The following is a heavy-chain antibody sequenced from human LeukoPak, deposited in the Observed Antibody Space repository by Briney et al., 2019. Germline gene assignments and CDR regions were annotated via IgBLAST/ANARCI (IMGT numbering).Heavy chain of an antibody. D-gene: IGHD6-19*01. CDR3: ARAIPGYSSAWFSNWFDP. J-gene: IGHJ5*02. V-gene: IGHV4-61*01. CDR1: GGSVSSKSHY. Sequence: MTSETLSLTCTVSGGSVSSKSHYWSWIRQPPGKGLEWIGYIYYSGTTKYNPSLKSRVTISIDTSKNQFSLKLSSVTAADTAVYYCARAIPGYSSAWFSNWFDPWGQGTLVTVSS. CDR2: IYYSGTT.